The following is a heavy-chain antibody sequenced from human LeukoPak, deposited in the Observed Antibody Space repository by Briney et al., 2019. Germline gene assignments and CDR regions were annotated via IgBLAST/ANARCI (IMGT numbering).Heavy chain of an antibody. V-gene: IGHV1-24*01. D-gene: IGHD6-19*01. CDR2: LDPEDGET. Sequence: ASVKVSCKVSGYTLTELSMHWVRQAPGKGLEWMGGLDPEDGETIYAQKFQGRVTMTEDTSTDTAYMELSSLRSEDTAVYYCATPMPKYSSGWYMSRVGAFDIWGQGTMVTVSS. CDR3: ATPMPKYSSGWYMSRVGAFDI. CDR1: GYTLTELS. J-gene: IGHJ3*02.